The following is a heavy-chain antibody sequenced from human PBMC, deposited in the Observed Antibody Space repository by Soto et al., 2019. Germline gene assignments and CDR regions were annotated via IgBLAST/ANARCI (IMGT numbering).Heavy chain of an antibody. J-gene: IGHJ3*02. CDR1: GYTFTSYG. Sequence: ASVKVSFKASGYTFTSYGISWVRQAPGQGLEWMGWISAYNGNTNYAQKLQGRVTMTTDTSTSTAYMELRSLRSDDTAVYYCAVLPIDYDYGDPDAFDIWGQGTMVTVSS. CDR2: ISAYNGNT. V-gene: IGHV1-18*01. CDR3: AVLPIDYDYGDPDAFDI. D-gene: IGHD4-17*01.